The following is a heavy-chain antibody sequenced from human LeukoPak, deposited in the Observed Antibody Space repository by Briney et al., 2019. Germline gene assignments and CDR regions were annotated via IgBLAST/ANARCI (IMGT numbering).Heavy chain of an antibody. CDR3: ARDCSSTSCYAGLVDY. D-gene: IGHD2-2*01. V-gene: IGHV1-69*05. J-gene: IGHJ4*02. Sequence: SVKVSCKASGGTFSSYAISWVRQAPGQGLEWMGRIIPIFGTANYAQKFQGRATITTDESTSTAYMELSSLRSEDTAVYYCARDCSSTSCYAGLVDYWGQGTLVTVSS. CDR2: IIPIFGTA. CDR1: GGTFSSYA.